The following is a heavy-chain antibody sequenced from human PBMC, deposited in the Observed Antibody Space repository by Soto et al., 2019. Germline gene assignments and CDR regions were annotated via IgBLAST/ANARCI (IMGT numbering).Heavy chain of an antibody. V-gene: IGHV1-3*01. D-gene: IGHD6-25*01. Sequence: ASVKVSCKASGYTFTSYAMHWVRQAPGQRLEWMGWINAGSGNTKHSQKFRGRVTITRDTSASTAYMELSSLRSEDTAVYYCARGAAAADDAFDIWGQGTMVTVSS. CDR2: INAGSGNT. CDR1: GYTFTSYA. CDR3: ARGAAAADDAFDI. J-gene: IGHJ3*02.